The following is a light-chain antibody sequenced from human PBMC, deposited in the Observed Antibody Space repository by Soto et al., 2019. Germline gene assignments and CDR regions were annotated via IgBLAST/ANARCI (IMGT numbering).Light chain of an antibody. CDR2: SNN. CDR1: SSNIGSNT. Sequence: QSVLTQPPSASGTPGQRVTLSCSGSSSNIGSNTVNWYHQLPGTAPKLLIYSNNQRPSGVPDRVSGSKSGTSASLTISGLQSEDEADYYCATWDASLDGMVFGGGTKLTVL. CDR3: ATWDASLDGMV. V-gene: IGLV1-44*01. J-gene: IGLJ2*01.